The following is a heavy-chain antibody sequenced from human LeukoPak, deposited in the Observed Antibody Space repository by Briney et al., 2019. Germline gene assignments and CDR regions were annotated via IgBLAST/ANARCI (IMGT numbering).Heavy chain of an antibody. D-gene: IGHD1-1*01. J-gene: IGHJ6*02. V-gene: IGHV1-69*13. CDR3: AREQERRYYYYGMDV. Sequence: SVKVSCKASGGTFSSYAISWVRQAPGQGLEWMGGIIPIFGTANYAQKFRGRVTITADESTSTAYMELSSLRSEDTAVYYCAREQERRYYYYGMDVWGQGTTVTVSS. CDR1: GGTFSSYA. CDR2: IIPIFGTA.